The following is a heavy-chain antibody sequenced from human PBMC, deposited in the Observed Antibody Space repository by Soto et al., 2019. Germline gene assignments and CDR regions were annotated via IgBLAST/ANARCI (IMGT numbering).Heavy chain of an antibody. J-gene: IGHJ5*02. CDR2: IYYSGST. CDR1: GGSISSGDYY. V-gene: IGHV4-30-4*01. Sequence: PSETLSLTCTVSGGSISSGDYYWSWIRQPPGKGLEWIGYIYYSGSTYYNPSLKSRVTISVDTSKNQFSLKLSSVTAADTAVYYCASLMTTEEGTGFDPWGQGTLVTVSS. CDR3: ASLMTTEEGTGFDP. D-gene: IGHD4-17*01.